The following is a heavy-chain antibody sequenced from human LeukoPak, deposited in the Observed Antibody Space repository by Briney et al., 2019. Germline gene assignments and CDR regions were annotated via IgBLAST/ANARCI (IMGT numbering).Heavy chain of an antibody. CDR1: GGSISSGGYY. J-gene: IGHJ6*02. CDR3: ARDSSAAARLYGMDV. Sequence: SETLSPTCTVSGGSISSGGYYWSWIRQHPGKGLEWIGYIYYSGSTYYNPSLKSRVTISVDTSKNQFSLKLSSVTAADTAVYYCARDSSAAARLYGMDVWGQGTTVTVSS. V-gene: IGHV4-31*03. D-gene: IGHD1-1*01. CDR2: IYYSGST.